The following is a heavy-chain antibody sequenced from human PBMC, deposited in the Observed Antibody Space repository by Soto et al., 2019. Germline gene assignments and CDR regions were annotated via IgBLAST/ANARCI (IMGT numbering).Heavy chain of an antibody. D-gene: IGHD3-22*01. J-gene: IGHJ4*02. CDR2: ISYDGSNK. Sequence: GGSLRLSCAASGFTFSSYAMHWVRQAPGKGLEWVAVISYDGSNKYYADSVKGRFTISRDNSKNTLYLQMNSLRAEDTAVYYCARDHRITMIVVVTYYFDYWGQGT. CDR1: GFTFSSYA. V-gene: IGHV3-30-3*01. CDR3: ARDHRITMIVVVTYYFDY.